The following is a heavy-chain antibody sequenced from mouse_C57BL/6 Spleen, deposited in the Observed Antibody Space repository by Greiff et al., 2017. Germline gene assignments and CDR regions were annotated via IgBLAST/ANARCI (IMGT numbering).Heavy chain of an antibody. CDR2: IYPRSGNT. CDR3: ARYYGSSYEYFDV. CDR1: GYTFTSYG. D-gene: IGHD1-1*01. V-gene: IGHV1-81*01. Sequence: VQLQQSGAELARPGASVKLSCKASGYTFTSYGISWVKQRTGQGLEWIGEIYPRSGNTYYNEKFKGKATLTADKSSSTAYMELRSLTSEDSAVYFCARYYGSSYEYFDVWGTGTTVTVSS. J-gene: IGHJ1*03.